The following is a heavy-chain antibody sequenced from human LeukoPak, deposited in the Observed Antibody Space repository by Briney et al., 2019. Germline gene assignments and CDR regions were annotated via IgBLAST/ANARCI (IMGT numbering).Heavy chain of an antibody. J-gene: IGHJ4*02. V-gene: IGHV3-30*01. CDR3: ARDDGPYDSSGYYLPLGY. Sequence: GGSLRLSCAASGFTFSSYAMHWVRQAPGKGLEWVAVISYDGSNKYYADSVKGRFTISRDNSKNTLYLQMNSLRAGDTAVYYCARDDGPYDSSGYYLPLGYWGQGTLVTVSS. D-gene: IGHD3-22*01. CDR2: ISYDGSNK. CDR1: GFTFSSYA.